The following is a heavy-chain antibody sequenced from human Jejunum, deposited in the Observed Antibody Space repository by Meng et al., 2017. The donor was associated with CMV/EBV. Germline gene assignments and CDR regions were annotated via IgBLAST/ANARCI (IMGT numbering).Heavy chain of an antibody. CDR2: INEDGSRE. CDR1: GVTFSGYG. D-gene: IGHD5/OR15-5a*01. Sequence: SGVTFSGYGVNWVRRAQGKGREWVAKINEDGSREYYVESVKGRFTISRDNAKNSVYLQMNSLRVEDTAIYYCAKARLSYKVLTDSWGQGTLVTVSS. J-gene: IGHJ4*02. CDR3: AKARLSYKVLTDS. V-gene: IGHV3-7*01.